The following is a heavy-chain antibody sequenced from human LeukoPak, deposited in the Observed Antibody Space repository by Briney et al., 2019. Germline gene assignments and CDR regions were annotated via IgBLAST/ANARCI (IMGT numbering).Heavy chain of an antibody. CDR2: INTNTGNP. Sequence: ASVKVSCKASGYTFTSYAMNWVRQAPGQGLEWMGWINTNTGNPTYAQGFTGRFVFSLDTSVSTAYLQISSLKAEDTAVYYCAREGVEAYFLDYGSGSYQGEFDYWGQGTLVTVSS. V-gene: IGHV7-4-1*02. J-gene: IGHJ4*02. CDR1: GYTFTSYA. D-gene: IGHD3-10*01. CDR3: AREGVEAYFLDYGSGSYQGEFDY.